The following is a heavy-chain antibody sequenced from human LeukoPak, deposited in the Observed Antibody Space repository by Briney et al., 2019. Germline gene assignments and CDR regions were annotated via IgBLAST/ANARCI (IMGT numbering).Heavy chain of an antibody. Sequence: SETLSLTCTVPGGSISSSTYYWGWIRQPPGKGLEWSGTIYYSGTTHYNPSLKSRVTISVDTPKNQFSLKLSSVTAADTAVYYCARLYYGSGCLDHWGQGTLVTVSS. V-gene: IGHV4-39*01. CDR2: IYYSGTT. CDR3: ARLYYGSGCLDH. J-gene: IGHJ4*02. D-gene: IGHD3-10*01. CDR1: GGSISSSTYY.